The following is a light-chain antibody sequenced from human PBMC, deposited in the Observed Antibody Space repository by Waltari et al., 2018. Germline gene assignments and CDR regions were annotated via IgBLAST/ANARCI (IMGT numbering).Light chain of an antibody. CDR2: GAS. CDR1: QGIVNY. Sequence: DIQMTQSPSSLAASVGDRVIISCRASQGIVNYLAWFQQKPGKAPKSLIYGASDLESGVPSRFSGSGSGTDFTLTITSLQPEDFATYYCQQFASYPYTFGGGTKVEIK. J-gene: IGKJ4*01. V-gene: IGKV1-16*01. CDR3: QQFASYPYT.